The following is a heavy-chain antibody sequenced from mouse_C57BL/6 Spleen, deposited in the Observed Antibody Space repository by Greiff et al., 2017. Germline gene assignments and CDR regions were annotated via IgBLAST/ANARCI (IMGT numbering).Heavy chain of an antibody. CDR1: GYTFTSYW. CDR2: IHPNSGST. V-gene: IGHV1-64*01. Sequence: QVQLQQPGAELVKPGASVTLSCKASGYTFTSYWMHWVKQRPGQGLEWIGMIHPNSGSTNYNEKFKSKATLTVDKPSSTAYMQLSSLTSEDSAVYYCATTTVVAPSAMDYWGQGTSVTVSS. J-gene: IGHJ4*01. CDR3: ATTTVVAPSAMDY. D-gene: IGHD1-1*01.